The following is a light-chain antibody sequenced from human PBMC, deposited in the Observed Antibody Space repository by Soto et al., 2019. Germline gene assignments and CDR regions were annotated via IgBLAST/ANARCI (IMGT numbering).Light chain of an antibody. CDR2: QDS. CDR1: KLGHKY. J-gene: IGLJ1*01. Sequence: SYELTQPPSVSVSPGQTASITCSGDKLGHKYACWYQQKPGQSPVLVIYQDSKRRSGIPERFSGSNSGNTATLTISGTQAMDEDDYYCQAWDSSTGVFGTGTKVTVL. CDR3: QAWDSSTGV. V-gene: IGLV3-1*01.